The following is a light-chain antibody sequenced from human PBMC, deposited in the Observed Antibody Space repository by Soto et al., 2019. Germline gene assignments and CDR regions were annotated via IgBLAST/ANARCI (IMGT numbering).Light chain of an antibody. CDR3: TAFAGRTKLL. J-gene: IGLJ3*02. Sequence: QSALTQPPSASGSPGQSVTISCTGTSSDIGCYNYVSWYRQHPGKAPKLMIFEVSKRPSGVPDRFSGSKFGNTASLTVSGLQTEDEADYYCTAFAGRTKLLFGGGTKVTVL. CDR2: EVS. CDR1: SSDIGCYNY. V-gene: IGLV2-8*01.